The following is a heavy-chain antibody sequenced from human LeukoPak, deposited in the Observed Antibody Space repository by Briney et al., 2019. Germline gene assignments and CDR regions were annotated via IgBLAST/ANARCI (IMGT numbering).Heavy chain of an antibody. D-gene: IGHD5-24*01. Sequence: PSGTLSLTCAVSGGSISSSNWWSWVRQPPGKGLEWIGEIYHSGSTNYNPSLKSRVTISVDKSKNQFSLKLSSVTAADTAVYYCARDTGEMGAPPQGMDVWGQGTTVTVSS. CDR1: GGSISSSNW. J-gene: IGHJ6*02. CDR2: IYHSGST. CDR3: ARDTGEMGAPPQGMDV. V-gene: IGHV4-4*02.